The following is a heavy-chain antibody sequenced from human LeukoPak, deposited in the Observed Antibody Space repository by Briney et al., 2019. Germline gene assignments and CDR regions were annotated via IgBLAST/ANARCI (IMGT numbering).Heavy chain of an antibody. D-gene: IGHD6-19*01. Sequence: PGRSLRPSCAASRFTLSNYWMSWVSQAPGKGLEWVANIKQDGSETYYVDSVKGRFTISRDNAKNSLSLQMNSLRAEDTAVYYCARQRGSGCLDYWGQGTLVTVSS. CDR1: RFTLSNYW. V-gene: IGHV3-7*01. J-gene: IGHJ4*02. CDR2: IKQDGSET. CDR3: ARQRGSGCLDY.